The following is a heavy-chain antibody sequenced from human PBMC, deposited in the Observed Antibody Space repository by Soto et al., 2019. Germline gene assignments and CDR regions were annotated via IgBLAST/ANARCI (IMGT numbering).Heavy chain of an antibody. CDR1: GGSVSSATYY. CDR2: IYFSGST. Sequence: TSETLSLTCTVSGGSVSSATYYWSWIRQPPGKGLEWIGYIYFSGSTNYNPSLKSRVSISVDTSKNQFSLKLSSVTAADTAVYYCARHGSYWGQGTLVTVSS. V-gene: IGHV4-61*01. J-gene: IGHJ4*02. CDR3: ARHGSY.